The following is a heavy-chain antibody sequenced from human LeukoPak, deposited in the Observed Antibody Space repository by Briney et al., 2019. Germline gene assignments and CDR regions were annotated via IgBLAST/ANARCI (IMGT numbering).Heavy chain of an antibody. Sequence: PGGSLRLSCAASGFTFSSYGMSWVRQAPGKGLEWVSAISGSGGSTYYADSVKGRFTISRDNSKNTLYLQMNSLRAEDTAVYYCAKGGVWGSYRAFDYWGQGTLVTVSS. CDR1: GFTFSSYG. CDR3: AKGGVWGSYRAFDY. CDR2: ISGSGGST. V-gene: IGHV3-23*01. J-gene: IGHJ4*02. D-gene: IGHD3-16*02.